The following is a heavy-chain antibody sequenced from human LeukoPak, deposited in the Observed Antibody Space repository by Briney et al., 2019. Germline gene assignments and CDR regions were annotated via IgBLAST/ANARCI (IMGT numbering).Heavy chain of an antibody. Sequence: GGSLRLSCAASGFTFSNYWMSWVRQAPGKGLEWVANIKQDGSETYYVDSVKGRFTISRDNAENSVYLQMNSLRAEDTAVYYCARGQDTVVTSRDAFDIWGQGTMVTVSS. D-gene: IGHD4-23*01. J-gene: IGHJ3*02. CDR1: GFTFSNYW. CDR2: IKQDGSET. CDR3: ARGQDTVVTSRDAFDI. V-gene: IGHV3-7*01.